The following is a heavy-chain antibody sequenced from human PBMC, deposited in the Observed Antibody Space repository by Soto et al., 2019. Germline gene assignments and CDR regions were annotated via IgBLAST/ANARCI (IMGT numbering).Heavy chain of an antibody. CDR3: AGDGRTHCGCYFDN. CDR2: IYSGGSA. J-gene: IGHJ4*02. CDR1: GFTVSSNY. V-gene: IGHV3-66*01. D-gene: IGHD2-21*02. Sequence: GSLRLSCAASGFTVSSNYMSWVRQAPGKGLEWVSVIYSGGSAYYADSVKGRFTISRDNSKNTLYLQMNSLRAEDTAVYYCAGDGRTHCGCYFDNWGQGALVTVSS.